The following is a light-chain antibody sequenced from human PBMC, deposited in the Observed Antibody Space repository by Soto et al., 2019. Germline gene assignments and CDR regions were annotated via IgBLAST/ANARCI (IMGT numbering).Light chain of an antibody. V-gene: IGLV1-51*01. CDR3: ATWDSALSAGV. J-gene: IGLJ3*02. CDR2: DNN. CDR1: SSNIGDNS. Sequence: QCVLTQPPSMSAAPGQMVAISCSGTSSNIGDNSVSWYQHFPGTAPKVLIYDNNRRPSGIPDRFSGSKSGTSATLTIIGLQTGDEADYYCATWDSALSAGVFGGGTKVTVL.